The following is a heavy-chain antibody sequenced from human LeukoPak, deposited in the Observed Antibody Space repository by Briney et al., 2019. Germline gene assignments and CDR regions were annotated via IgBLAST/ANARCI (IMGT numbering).Heavy chain of an antibody. V-gene: IGHV3-7*01. CDR1: GFTFGSYW. CDR2: IKPDGGEK. CDR3: AREGSGNYFYYFDY. D-gene: IGHD4-11*01. Sequence: GGSLSLSCAASGFTFGSYWMGWVRQAPGKGLEWVANIKPDGGEKYYADSVKGRFTISRDNAKNSLYLQMSSLRDEDTAVYYCAREGSGNYFYYFDYWGQGTLVFVS. J-gene: IGHJ4*02.